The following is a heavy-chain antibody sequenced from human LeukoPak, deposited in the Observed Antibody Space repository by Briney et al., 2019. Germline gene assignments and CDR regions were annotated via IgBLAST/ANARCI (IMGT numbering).Heavy chain of an antibody. J-gene: IGHJ4*02. Sequence: SETLSLTCIVSGGSISSYYWSWIRQPPGKGLEWIGYIYYSGSTNYNPSLKSRVTISVDTSKKQFSLKLSSVTAADTAVYYCARDRGYCSGGSCYYFDYWGQGTLVTVSS. V-gene: IGHV4-59*12. CDR1: GGSISSYY. D-gene: IGHD2-15*01. CDR3: ARDRGYCSGGSCYYFDY. CDR2: IYYSGST.